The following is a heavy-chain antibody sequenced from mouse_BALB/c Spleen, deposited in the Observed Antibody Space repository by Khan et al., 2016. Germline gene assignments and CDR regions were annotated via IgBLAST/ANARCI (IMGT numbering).Heavy chain of an antibody. CDR2: ISDGGSYT. CDR1: GFTFSDYY. D-gene: IGHD2-4*01. CDR3: AREGLRRRFAY. J-gene: IGHJ3*01. V-gene: IGHV5-4*02. Sequence: EVELVESGGGLVKPGGSLKLSCAASGFTFSDYYMYWVRQTPEKRLEWVATISDGGSYTYYPDSGKGRFTISSDNAKNNLDLQMSSLKSEDTAMYYCAREGLRRRFAYWGQGTLVTVSA.